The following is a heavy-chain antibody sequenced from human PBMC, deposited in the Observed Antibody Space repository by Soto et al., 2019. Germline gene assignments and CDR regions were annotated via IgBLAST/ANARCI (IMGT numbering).Heavy chain of an antibody. D-gene: IGHD3-16*01. J-gene: IGHJ4*02. Sequence: EVQLLDSGGGLVQPGGSLRLSCAAPGLTFSNFAMTWVRQGPGKGLEWVSGISGSGGRSYYADSVKGRFTISRDNSKSTLYLQMNSLRAEDTAVYYCAKAYFVWSSEQPYYFDYWGQGTLVTVSS. V-gene: IGHV3-23*01. CDR1: GLTFSNFA. CDR2: ISGSGGRS. CDR3: AKAYFVWSSEQPYYFDY.